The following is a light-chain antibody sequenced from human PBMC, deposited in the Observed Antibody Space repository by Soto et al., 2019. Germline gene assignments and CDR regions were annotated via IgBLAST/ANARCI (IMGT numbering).Light chain of an antibody. CDR1: QSVNNK. J-gene: IGKJ2*01. V-gene: IGKV3-15*01. CDR2: DAS. CDR3: QQYNHWPT. Sequence: EVVLTQSPSTLSVSPGERATLSCRAGQSVNNKLAWYQQKPGQPPRLLIYDASTRATGVPGRFSGSGSGTEFTLTISSLQSDDFAVYYCQQYNHWPTFGQGTKLEIK.